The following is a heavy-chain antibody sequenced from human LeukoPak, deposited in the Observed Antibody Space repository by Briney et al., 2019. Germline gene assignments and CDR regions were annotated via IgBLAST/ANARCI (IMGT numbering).Heavy chain of an antibody. Sequence: GGSLRLPCAASGFPFSSYGMHGVRQAPGKGLVWVADISFDGSNNYDGDSVKGRFTISRDNSENTLYLQMNRMRAEDTAVYYCAKVQLLYYDWGSSIDYWGQGTLVTVSS. CDR1: GFPFSSYG. CDR3: AKVQLLYYDWGSSIDY. D-gene: IGHD3-16*01. V-gene: IGHV3-30*18. CDR2: ISFDGSNN. J-gene: IGHJ4*02.